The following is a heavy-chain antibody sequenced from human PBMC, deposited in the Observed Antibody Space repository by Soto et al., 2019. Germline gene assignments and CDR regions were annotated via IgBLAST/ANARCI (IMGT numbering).Heavy chain of an antibody. Sequence: LRLSCAASGFTFSSYGMHWVRQAPGKGLEWVAVISYDGSNKYYADSVKGRFTISRDNSKNTLYLQMNSLRAEDTAVYYCATPGSGSYYGPFDYWGQGTLVTVSS. J-gene: IGHJ4*02. CDR2: ISYDGSNK. D-gene: IGHD1-26*01. V-gene: IGHV3-30*03. CDR1: GFTFSSYG. CDR3: ATPGSGSYYGPFDY.